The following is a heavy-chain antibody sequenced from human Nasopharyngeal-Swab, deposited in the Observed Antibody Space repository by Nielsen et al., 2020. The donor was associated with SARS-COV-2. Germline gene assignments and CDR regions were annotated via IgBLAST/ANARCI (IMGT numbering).Heavy chain of an antibody. CDR3: AKWGYYDSSGYLDY. V-gene: IGHV3-23*01. J-gene: IGHJ4*02. CDR2: ISGSGGST. Sequence: GGSLRLSYAASGFTFSSYAMSWVRQAPGKGLEWVSAISGSGGSTYYADSVKGRFTISRDNSKNTLYLQMNSLRAEDTAVYYCAKWGYYDSSGYLDYWGQGTLVTVSS. CDR1: GFTFSSYA. D-gene: IGHD3-22*01.